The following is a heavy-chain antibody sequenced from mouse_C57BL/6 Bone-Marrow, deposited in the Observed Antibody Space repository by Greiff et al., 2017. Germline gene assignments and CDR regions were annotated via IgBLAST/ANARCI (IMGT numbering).Heavy chain of an antibody. CDR2: IDPENGDT. CDR1: GFNIKDDY. CDR3: TPTGDWFAY. Sequence: EVQVVESGAELVRPGASVKLSCTASGFNIKDDYMHWVKQRPEQGLEWIGWIDPENGDTEYASKFQGKATITADTSSNTAYLQLSSLTSEDTAVYYCTPTGDWFAYRGQEALVTVSA. J-gene: IGHJ3*01. V-gene: IGHV14-4*01.